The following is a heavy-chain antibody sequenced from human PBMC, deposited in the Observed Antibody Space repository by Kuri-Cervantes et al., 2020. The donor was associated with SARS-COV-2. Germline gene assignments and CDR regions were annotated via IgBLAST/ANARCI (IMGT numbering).Heavy chain of an antibody. D-gene: IGHD2-2*01. CDR2: INHSGST. V-gene: IGHV4-34*01. J-gene: IGHJ4*02. CDR3: ARGRCTRTDCYLRPYFDH. CDR1: GGSFSGYY. Sequence: SETLSLTCAVYGGSFSGYYWSWIRQPPGKGLEWIGEINHSGSTNYNPSLRSRVTISADTSKNQFSLRVNSVAATDTAVYFCARGRCTRTDCYLRPYFDHWGQGILVTVSS.